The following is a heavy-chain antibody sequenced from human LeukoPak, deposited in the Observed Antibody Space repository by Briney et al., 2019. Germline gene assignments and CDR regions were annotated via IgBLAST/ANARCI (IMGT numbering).Heavy chain of an antibody. CDR2: IIPIFGIA. CDR3: ARDDYGGNSYPFDY. D-gene: IGHD4-23*01. J-gene: IGHJ4*02. V-gene: IGHV1-69*04. CDR1: GGTFSSYA. Sequence: SVKVSCKASGGTFSSYAISWVRQAPGQGLEWMGRIIPIFGIANYAQKFQGRVTITADRSTSTAYMELSSLRSEDTAVYYSARDDYGGNSYPFDYWGQGTMVTVSS.